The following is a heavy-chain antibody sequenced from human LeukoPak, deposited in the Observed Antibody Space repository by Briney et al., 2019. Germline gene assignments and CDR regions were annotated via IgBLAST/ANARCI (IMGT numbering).Heavy chain of an antibody. D-gene: IGHD5-18*01. CDR2: ISSSGSTI. J-gene: IGHJ4*02. CDR1: GFTFSDYY. CDR3: ATFYSYPDFDY. Sequence: GGSLRLSCAASGFTFSDYYMSWIRQAPGKGLEWVSYISSSGSTIYYADSVVGRFTISRDNAKSSLYLQMNSLRSEDTAVYYCATFYSYPDFDYWGQGTLVTVSS. V-gene: IGHV3-11*04.